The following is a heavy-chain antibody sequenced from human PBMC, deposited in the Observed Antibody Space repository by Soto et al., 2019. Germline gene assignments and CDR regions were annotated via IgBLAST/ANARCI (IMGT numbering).Heavy chain of an antibody. CDR3: ARDFRPPYGVRYFDY. D-gene: IGHD4-17*01. J-gene: IGHJ4*02. CDR1: GFTFSSYA. Sequence: PWGSLRLSCAASGFTFSSYAMSWVRQAPGKGLEWVSAISGSGGSTYYADSVKGRFTISRHNSKNTLYLLMNSLRAEDTAVYYCARDFRPPYGVRYFDYWGQGTLVTVSS. CDR2: ISGSGGST. V-gene: IGHV3-23*01.